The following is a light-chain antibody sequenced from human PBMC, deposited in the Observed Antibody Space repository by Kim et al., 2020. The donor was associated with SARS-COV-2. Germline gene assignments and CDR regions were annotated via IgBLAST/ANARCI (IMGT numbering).Light chain of an antibody. CDR2: AAS. CDR1: QSISSY. V-gene: IGKV1-39*01. J-gene: IGKJ1*01. CDR3: QQTYSTPWT. Sequence: DIQMTQSPYSLSASVGDRVSITCRASQSISSYLNWYQQKVGKAPKLLIYAASSLQTGVPSRFSGSGSGTDFTLTISSLQPEDFATYYCQQTYSTPWTFGQGTKVDIK.